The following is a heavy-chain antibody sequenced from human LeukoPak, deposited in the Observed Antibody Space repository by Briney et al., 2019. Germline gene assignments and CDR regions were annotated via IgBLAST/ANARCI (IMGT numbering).Heavy chain of an antibody. V-gene: IGHV1-2*02. Sequence: GASVNVSCKASGYTFTGYSMHWVRQAPGQGLEWMGWINPNSGGTNYAQKLQGRVTITRDTSISTAYMELSRLRSDDTAVYYCARDWVNTMVRGVIDYWGQGTLVTVSA. CDR3: ARDWVNTMVRGVIDY. CDR1: GYTFTGYS. CDR2: INPNSGGT. J-gene: IGHJ4*02. D-gene: IGHD3-10*01.